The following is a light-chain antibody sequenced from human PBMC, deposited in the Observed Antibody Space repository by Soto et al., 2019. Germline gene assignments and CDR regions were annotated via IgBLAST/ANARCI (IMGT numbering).Light chain of an antibody. J-gene: IGLJ1*01. CDR1: SSDVGAYNY. V-gene: IGLV2-11*01. CDR3: CSYAGSSDYV. CDR2: DVN. Sequence: QSALTQPRSVSGSPGQSVTISCTGSSSDVGAYNYVSWYQHNTGKAPKLLIYDVNKRPSGVPDRFSGPKFGNTASLTISGLQADDEATFYCCSYAGSSDYVFGTGTKATXL.